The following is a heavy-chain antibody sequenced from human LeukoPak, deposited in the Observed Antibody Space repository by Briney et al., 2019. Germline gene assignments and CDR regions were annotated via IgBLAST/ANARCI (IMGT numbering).Heavy chain of an antibody. CDR3: AKDSIVVVPAANDAFDI. D-gene: IGHD2-2*01. CDR1: GFPFSSYG. V-gene: IGHV3-30*02. CDR2: IRYDGSNK. Sequence: PGGSLRLSCAASGFPFSSYGMHWVRQAPGKGLERVAFIRYDGSNKYYADSVKGRFTISRDNSKNTLYLQMNSLRAEDTAVYYCAKDSIVVVPAANDAFDIWGQGTMVTVSS. J-gene: IGHJ3*02.